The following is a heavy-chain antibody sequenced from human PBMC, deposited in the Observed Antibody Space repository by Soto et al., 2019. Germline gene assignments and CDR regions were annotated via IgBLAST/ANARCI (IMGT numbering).Heavy chain of an antibody. D-gene: IGHD6-13*01. CDR1: GGSISSSNW. CDR2: IYHSGST. Sequence: SETLSLTCAVSGGSISSSNWWCWVRQPPGKGLEWIGEIYHSGSTNYNPSLKSRVTISVDKSKNQFSLKLSSVTAADTAVYYCAREGLAAAAKSESSWGQGTLVTVSS. J-gene: IGHJ4*02. CDR3: AREGLAAAAKSESS. V-gene: IGHV4-4*02.